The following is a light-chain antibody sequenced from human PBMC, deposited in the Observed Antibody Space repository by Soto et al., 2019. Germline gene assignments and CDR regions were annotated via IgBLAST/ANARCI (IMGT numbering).Light chain of an antibody. CDR2: CAS. CDR1: KSVSSN. J-gene: IGKJ1*01. Sequence: EIVMTQSPATLSVSXGERATLLFRVSKSVSSNLGWYQQKLGXPPRVIXYCASTRANGIPARFTGSGSGTEFILTITSLQSEDSAVYYGQEYNTWPWTFGQGTKVDIK. V-gene: IGKV3-15*01. CDR3: QEYNTWPWT.